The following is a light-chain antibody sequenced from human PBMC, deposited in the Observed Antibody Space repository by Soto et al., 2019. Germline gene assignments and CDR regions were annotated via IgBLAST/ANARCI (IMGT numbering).Light chain of an antibody. J-gene: IGKJ4*01. CDR2: DAS. Sequence: EFLLTQSPGTLSLAPGERATLSCRASQTVRNNYLAWYQQKPGQAPRLLIYDASSRATGIPDRFSGGGSGTDFPLTISRLEPEDFAVYYCQQFSSYPLTFGGGTKV. V-gene: IGKV3-20*01. CDR3: QQFSSYPLT. CDR1: QTVRNNY.